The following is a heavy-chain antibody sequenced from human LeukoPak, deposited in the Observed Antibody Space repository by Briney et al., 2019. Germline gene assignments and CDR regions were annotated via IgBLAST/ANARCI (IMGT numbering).Heavy chain of an antibody. CDR3: AKGSIYYYDSSGTKNSIDY. CDR2: ISYDGSNK. D-gene: IGHD3-22*01. V-gene: IGHV3-30*18. J-gene: IGHJ4*02. CDR1: GCTFSSYG. Sequence: GRSLRLSCAASGCTFSSYGMHWVRQAPGKGLQWVAVISYDGSNKYYADSVKGRFTISRDNSKNTLYLQMNSLRAEDTAVYYCAKGSIYYYDSSGTKNSIDYWGQGTLVTVSS.